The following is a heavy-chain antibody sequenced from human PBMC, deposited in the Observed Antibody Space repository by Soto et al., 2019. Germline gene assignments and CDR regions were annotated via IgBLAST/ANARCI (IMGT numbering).Heavy chain of an antibody. Sequence: SETLSLTCTVSGGSISSYYWSWIRQPAGKGLEWIGRIYTSGSTNYNPSLKSRVTMSVDMSKNQFSLKLSSVTAADTAVYYCARVWAEGRAFDYWGQGTLVTVSS. CDR1: GGSISSYY. CDR3: ARVWAEGRAFDY. CDR2: IYTSGST. J-gene: IGHJ4*02. V-gene: IGHV4-4*07. D-gene: IGHD3-16*01.